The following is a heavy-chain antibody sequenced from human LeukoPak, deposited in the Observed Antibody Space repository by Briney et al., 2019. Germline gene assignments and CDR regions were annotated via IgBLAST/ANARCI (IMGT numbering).Heavy chain of an antibody. CDR1: GYTFTRYA. D-gene: IGHD2-2*01. CDR3: ARGRRYAPTHYGMDV. Sequence: GASVKVSCKASGYTFTRYAMHWVRQAPGQRLEWMGWINAGNGNTKYSQKFQGRVTITRATSASTAYMELSSLRSEDTAVYYCARGRRYAPTHYGMDVWGQGTAVTVSS. J-gene: IGHJ6*02. CDR2: INAGNGNT. V-gene: IGHV1-3*01.